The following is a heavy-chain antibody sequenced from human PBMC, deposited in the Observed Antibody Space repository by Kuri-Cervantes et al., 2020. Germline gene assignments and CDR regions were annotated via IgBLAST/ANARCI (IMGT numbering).Heavy chain of an antibody. J-gene: IGHJ5*02. CDR2: INHSGST. CDR1: GGSISSYY. D-gene: IGHD1-7*01. V-gene: IGHV4-34*01. CDR3: ATGWELRA. Sequence: ESLKISCTVSGGSISSYYWSWIRQPPGKGLEWIGEINHSGSTNYNPSLKSRVTISVDTSKNQFSLKLSSVTAADTAVYYCATGWELRAWGQGTLVTVSS.